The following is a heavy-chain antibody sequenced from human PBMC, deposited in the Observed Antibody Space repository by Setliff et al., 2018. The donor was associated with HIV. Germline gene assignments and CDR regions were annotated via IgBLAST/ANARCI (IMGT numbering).Heavy chain of an antibody. CDR1: GYNFNNYW. CDR2: IYPSDSDT. CDR3: ATYSGSQGLVY. V-gene: IGHV5-51*01. Sequence: GESLKISCRGFGYNFNNYWIDWVRQMPGKGLEWMGTIYPSDSDTKYNPSFQGHVSISADRSIGTTYLQWSSLRASDTAMYYCATYSGSQGLVYWGQGTLVTVSS. J-gene: IGHJ4*02. D-gene: IGHD1-26*01.